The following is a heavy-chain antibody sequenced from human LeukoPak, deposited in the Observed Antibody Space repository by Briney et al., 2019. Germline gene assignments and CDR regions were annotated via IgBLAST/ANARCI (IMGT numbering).Heavy chain of an antibody. J-gene: IGHJ4*02. V-gene: IGHV4-34*01. D-gene: IGHD2-2*01. CDR1: GGSFSGYY. CDR2: IYYSGST. CDR3: ASRYCSSTSCYVYYFDY. Sequence: SETLSLTCAVYGGSFSGYYWSWIRQPPGKGLEWIGSIYYSGSTYYNPSLKSRVTISVDTSKDQFSLKLSSVTAADTAVYYCASRYCSSTSCYVYYFDYWGQGTLVTVSS.